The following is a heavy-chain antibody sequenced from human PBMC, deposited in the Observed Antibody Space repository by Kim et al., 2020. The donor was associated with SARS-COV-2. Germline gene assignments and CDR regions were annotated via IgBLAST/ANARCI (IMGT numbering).Heavy chain of an antibody. D-gene: IGHD2-21*02. J-gene: IGHJ6*02. Sequence: ASVKVSCKASGYTFTSYGISWVRQAPGQGLEWMGWISAYNGNTNYAQKLQGRVTMTTDTSTSTAYMELRSLRSDDTAVYYCARDPLAYCGGDCYPHGMDVWGQGTTVTVSS. CDR3: ARDPLAYCGGDCYPHGMDV. V-gene: IGHV1-18*01. CDR1: GYTFTSYG. CDR2: ISAYNGNT.